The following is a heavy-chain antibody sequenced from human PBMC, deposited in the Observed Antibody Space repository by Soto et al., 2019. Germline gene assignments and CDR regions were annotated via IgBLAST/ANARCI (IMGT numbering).Heavy chain of an antibody. CDR1: GYSISSGYY. CDR3: ARGTRRLRFVLVRPTGFDY. CDR2: IYHSGST. Sequence: ETLSLTCAVSGYSISSGYYWGWIRQPPGKGLEWIGSIYHSGSTYYNPSLKSRVTISVDTSKNQFSLKLSSVTAADTAVYYCARGTRRLRFVLVRPTGFDYWGQGTLVTVSS. J-gene: IGHJ4*02. D-gene: IGHD3-3*01. V-gene: IGHV4-38-2*01.